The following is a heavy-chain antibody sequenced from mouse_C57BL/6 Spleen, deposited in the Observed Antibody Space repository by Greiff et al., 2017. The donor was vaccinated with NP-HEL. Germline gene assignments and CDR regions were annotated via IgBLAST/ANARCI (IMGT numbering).Heavy chain of an antibody. D-gene: IGHD1-1*01. CDR3: ARWHYGSSYGFAY. J-gene: IGHJ3*01. CDR2: INPNNGGT. V-gene: IGHV1-18*01. Sequence: VQLQQSGPELVKPGASVKIPCKASGYTFTDYNMDWVKQSHGKSLEWIGDINPNNGGTIYNQKFKGKATLTVDKSSSTAYMELRSLTSEDTAVYYCARWHYGSSYGFAYWGQGTLVTVSA. CDR1: GYTFTDYN.